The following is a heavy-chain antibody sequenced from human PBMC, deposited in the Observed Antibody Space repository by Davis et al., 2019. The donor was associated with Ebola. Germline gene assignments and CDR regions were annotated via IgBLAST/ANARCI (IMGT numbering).Heavy chain of an antibody. Sequence: PGGSLRLSCAASGFTFNSYAMHWVRQAPGKGLVWVSRINTIATSTAYADSVKGRFTISRDNAKNTLYLQMDSLRAEDTAVYYCAKDLFWWSASDVWGQGTTVTVSS. D-gene: IGHD2-8*02. J-gene: IGHJ6*02. CDR3: AKDLFWWSASDV. CDR1: GFTFNSYA. CDR2: INTIATST. V-gene: IGHV3-74*01.